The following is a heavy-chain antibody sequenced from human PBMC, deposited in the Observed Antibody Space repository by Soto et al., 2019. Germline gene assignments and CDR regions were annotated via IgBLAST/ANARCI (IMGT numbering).Heavy chain of an antibody. CDR1: GDSVSSNSAA. D-gene: IGHD5-12*01. J-gene: IGHJ6*02. V-gene: IGHV6-1*01. Sequence: SQTLSLTCAISGDSVSSNSAAWNWIRQSPSRGLEWLGRTYYRSKWYNDYAVSVKSRITINPDTSKNQFSLQLNSVTPKDTAVYYCAGSTIRYYYYGMDVWGQGTTVTVSS. CDR2: TYYRSKWYN. CDR3: AGSTIRYYYYGMDV.